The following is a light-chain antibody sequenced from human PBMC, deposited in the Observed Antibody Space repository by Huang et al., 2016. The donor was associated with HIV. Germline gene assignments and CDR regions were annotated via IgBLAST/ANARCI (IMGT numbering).Light chain of an antibody. CDR1: QSVSNN. J-gene: IGKJ1*01. Sequence: EIVMTQSPGTLSVSPGERATLSCRASQSVSNNLAWYQPKPGQPPRLLIYGASTRATGVPAWFSGSGSGTDFTLTITSLESEDLALYYCQQYDDWPRTFGQGTRVEI. V-gene: IGKV3-15*01. CDR3: QQYDDWPRT. CDR2: GAS.